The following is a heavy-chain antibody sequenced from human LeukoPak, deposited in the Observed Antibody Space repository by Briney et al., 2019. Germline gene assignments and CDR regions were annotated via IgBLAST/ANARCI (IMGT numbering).Heavy chain of an antibody. D-gene: IGHD6-6*01. CDR3: ARALTQSSIAATLDY. V-gene: IGHV1-2*02. J-gene: IGHJ4*02. Sequence: ASVKVSCKASGYTFTGYYMHLVRQAPGQGLEWMGWINPNSGGTNYAQKFQGRVTMTRDTSISTAYMELSRLRSDDTAVYYCARALTQSSIAATLDYWGQGTLVTVSS. CDR2: INPNSGGT. CDR1: GYTFTGYY.